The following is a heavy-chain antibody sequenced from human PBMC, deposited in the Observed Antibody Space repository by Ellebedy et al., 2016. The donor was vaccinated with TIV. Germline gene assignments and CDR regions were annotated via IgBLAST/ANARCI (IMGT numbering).Heavy chain of an antibody. Sequence: GESLKISXAASGFAFSSYAMHWVRQAPGKGLAWVSYIGSSSTTIYYADSVKGRFTVSRDNAKNSLYLQLNSLSAEDTAVYYCAREIFLWSLGNYYYGMGVWGHGTTVIVSS. D-gene: IGHD3-10*01. CDR2: IGSSSTTI. J-gene: IGHJ6*02. V-gene: IGHV3-48*04. CDR1: GFAFSSYA. CDR3: AREIFLWSLGNYYYGMGV.